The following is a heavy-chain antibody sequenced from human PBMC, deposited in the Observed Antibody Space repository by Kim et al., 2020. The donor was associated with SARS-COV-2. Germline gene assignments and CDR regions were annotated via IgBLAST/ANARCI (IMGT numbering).Heavy chain of an antibody. V-gene: IGHV3-7*01. J-gene: IGHJ4*02. D-gene: IGHD1-26*01. Sequence: GGSLRLSCVVSGFSFRDSWMSWVRQAPGKGLEWVANIRQDGRRLNYVDSVRGRFTISRDNARNSLFLQMDNLRVDDTAVYYCEKNDVGRGQGTLVTVS. CDR3: EKNDVG. CDR2: IRQDGRRL. CDR1: GFSFRDSW.